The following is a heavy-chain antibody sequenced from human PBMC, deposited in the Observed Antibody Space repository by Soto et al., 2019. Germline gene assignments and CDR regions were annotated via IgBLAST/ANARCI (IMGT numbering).Heavy chain of an antibody. D-gene: IGHD2-15*01. V-gene: IGHV4-31*03. CDR2: IYYTGSA. Sequence: QVQLQESGPGLVKPSQALSLTCTVSGASISSGDYYWTWIRQHPGKGLEWIGYIYYTGSAYYNPSLKSRVNISMDTSNNKSSLKLSSVSAEDTAVYYCARVVSSTHNDYWGQGILVTVSS. J-gene: IGHJ4*02. CDR1: GASISSGDYY. CDR3: ARVVSSTHNDY.